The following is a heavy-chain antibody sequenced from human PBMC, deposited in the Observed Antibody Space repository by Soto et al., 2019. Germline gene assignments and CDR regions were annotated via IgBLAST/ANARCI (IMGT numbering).Heavy chain of an antibody. J-gene: IGHJ4*02. CDR1: GFRFSVSY. CDR2: INGDSTDI. Sequence: QVQRVAAGGGVVKPGGSLTISCVASGFRFSVSYMTWVRQAPGKRLEWLSYINGDSTDINYAASVRGRFTIFRCKFKNSLFLQMDSLRVEDTAFYYCSTNPRMVEDWGQGTLVTVS. V-gene: IGHV3-11*05. CDR3: STNPRMVED. D-gene: IGHD2-15*01.